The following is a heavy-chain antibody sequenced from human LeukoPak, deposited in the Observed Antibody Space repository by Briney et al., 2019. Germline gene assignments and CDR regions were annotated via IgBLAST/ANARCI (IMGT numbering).Heavy chain of an antibody. CDR1: GGSISSGSYY. V-gene: IGHV4-61*01. Sequence: SETLSLTCTVSGGSISSGSYYWSWIRQPPGKGLEWIGYIYYSGSAYYSPSLRSRVTISVDTSKNQFSLKLSSVTAADTAVYYCARSSEGRYYYDSSGFSYYYYYMDVWGKGTTVTISS. CDR3: ARSSEGRYYYDSSGFSYYYYYMDV. CDR2: IYYSGSA. D-gene: IGHD3-22*01. J-gene: IGHJ6*03.